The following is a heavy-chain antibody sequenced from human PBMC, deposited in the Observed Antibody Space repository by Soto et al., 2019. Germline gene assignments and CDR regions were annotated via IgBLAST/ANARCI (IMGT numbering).Heavy chain of an antibody. V-gene: IGHV3-21*01. CDR2: ISSSSSYI. J-gene: IGHJ5*02. CDR3: ARESKDSYYDILTGSRSWFDP. D-gene: IGHD3-9*01. CDR1: GFTFSSYS. Sequence: PVGSLRLSCAASGFTFSSYSMNWVRQAPGKGLEWVSSISSSSSYIYYADSVKGRFTISRDNAKNSLHLQMNSLRAEDTAVYYCARESKDSYYDILTGSRSWFDPWGQGTLVTVS.